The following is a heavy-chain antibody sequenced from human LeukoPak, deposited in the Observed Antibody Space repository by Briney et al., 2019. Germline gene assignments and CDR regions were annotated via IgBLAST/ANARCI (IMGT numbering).Heavy chain of an antibody. CDR3: TRDRGTYNWLDP. V-gene: IGHV3-73*01. J-gene: IGHJ5*02. CDR1: GFTLSDSA. CDR2: IDRPAKSYAT. D-gene: IGHD1-26*01. Sequence: GGSLKLSCAASGFTLSDSAIHWVRQASGKGLEWVGLIDRPAKSYATAYGASVGGRFTISRDGSKNTAYLQMDSLKTEDTALYYCTRDRGTYNWLDPWGQGTLVTVSS.